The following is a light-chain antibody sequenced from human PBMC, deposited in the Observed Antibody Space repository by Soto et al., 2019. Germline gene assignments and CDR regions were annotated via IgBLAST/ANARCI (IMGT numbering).Light chain of an antibody. Sequence: PGERVTLSCRVSQSVSSSYLTWYQQKPGQAPRLLIYGASTRATSIPARFSGSGSGTDFTLTISSLQPEDFAVYYCQQDYNKVTWTFGQGTKVEIK. V-gene: IGKV3D-7*01. CDR3: QQDYNKVTWT. CDR2: GAS. J-gene: IGKJ1*01. CDR1: QSVSSSY.